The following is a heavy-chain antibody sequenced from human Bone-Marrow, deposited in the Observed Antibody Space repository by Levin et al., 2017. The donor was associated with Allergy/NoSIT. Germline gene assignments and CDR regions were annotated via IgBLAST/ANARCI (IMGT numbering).Heavy chain of an antibody. D-gene: IGHD5-24*01. V-gene: IGHV3-49*03. CDR1: GFTFGDYA. Sequence: GESLKISCTASGFTFGDYAMSWFRQAPGKGLEWVGFIRSKAYGGTTEYAASVKGRFTISRDDSKSIAYLQMNSLKTEDTAVYYCTRERPGRDGYNYHFDYWGQGTLVTVSS. J-gene: IGHJ4*02. CDR2: IRSKAYGGTT. CDR3: TRERPGRDGYNYHFDY.